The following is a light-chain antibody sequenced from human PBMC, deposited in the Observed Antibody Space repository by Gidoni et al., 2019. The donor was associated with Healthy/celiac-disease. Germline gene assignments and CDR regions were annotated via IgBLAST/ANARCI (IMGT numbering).Light chain of an antibody. J-gene: IGLJ3*02. Sequence: QSALTQPASVSGSPGQAITISCTGTSSDVGGYNYVSWYQQHPGKAPKRMNYDVSNRPSGVYKRFSGSKSGNTASLPMSGLQAEEEADYYCSSYTSSSTWMFGGGTKLTVL. CDR1: SSDVGGYNY. CDR2: DVS. CDR3: SSYTSSSTWM. V-gene: IGLV2-14*03.